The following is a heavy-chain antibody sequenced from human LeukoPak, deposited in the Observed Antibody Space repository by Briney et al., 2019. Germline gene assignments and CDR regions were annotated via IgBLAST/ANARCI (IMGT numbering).Heavy chain of an antibody. D-gene: IGHD3-9*01. CDR3: ARAATDILTGYYQYYFDY. CDR2: IYDSGST. Sequence: TSGTLSLTCTVSGGSISSYYWSWIRQPPGKGLEWIGYIYDSGSTNYNPSLKSRVTISVDTSKNQFSLKLSSVTAADTAVYYCARAATDILTGYYQYYFDYWGQGTLVTVSS. CDR1: GGSISSYY. V-gene: IGHV4-59*01. J-gene: IGHJ4*02.